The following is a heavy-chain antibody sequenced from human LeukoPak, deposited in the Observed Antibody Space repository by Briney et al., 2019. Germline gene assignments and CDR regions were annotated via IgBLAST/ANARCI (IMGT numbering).Heavy chain of an antibody. V-gene: IGHV4-59*01. CDR3: ARGPTLYDGFFDY. CDR2: IYYSGST. J-gene: IGHJ4*02. Sequence: PSETLSLTCTVSGGSTSSYYWSWIRQPPGKGLEWIGYIYYSGSTNYNPSLKSRVTISVDTSKNQFSLKLSSVTAADTAVYYCARGPTLYDGFFDYWGQGTLVTVSS. CDR1: GGSTSSYY. D-gene: IGHD5/OR15-5a*01.